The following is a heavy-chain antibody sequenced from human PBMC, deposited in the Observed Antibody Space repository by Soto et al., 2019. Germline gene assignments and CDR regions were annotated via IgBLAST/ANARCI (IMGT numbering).Heavy chain of an antibody. CDR3: ARVGSSWHY. J-gene: IGHJ4*02. Sequence: GGSLRLSCAASGFTFSSYSMNWVRQAPGKGLEWVSYISSSSTIYYADSVKGRFTISRDNAKNSLYLQMNSLRDEDTAVYYCARVGSSWHYWGQGTLVTVSS. D-gene: IGHD6-13*01. CDR1: GFTFSSYS. CDR2: ISSSSTI. V-gene: IGHV3-48*02.